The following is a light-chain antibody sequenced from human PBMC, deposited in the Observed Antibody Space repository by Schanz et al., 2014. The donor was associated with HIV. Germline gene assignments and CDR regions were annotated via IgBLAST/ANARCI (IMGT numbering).Light chain of an antibody. CDR3: QQYGSSPRT. CDR2: GAS. V-gene: IGKV3-20*01. CDR1: QSVSSSY. J-gene: IGKJ1*01. Sequence: EIVLTQSPGTLSLSPGERATLSCRASQSVSSSYLAWYQQKPGQAPRLLIYGASTRVTGIPARFSGSGSGTDFTLTISRREPEDFAVYYCQQYGSSPRTFGQGTKVEIK.